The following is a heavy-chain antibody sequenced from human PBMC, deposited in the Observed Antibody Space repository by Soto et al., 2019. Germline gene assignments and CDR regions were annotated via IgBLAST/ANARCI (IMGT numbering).Heavy chain of an antibody. CDR2: IKQDGSEK. Sequence: EVQLVESGGGLVQPGGSLRLSCEASGFTFSSYWMSWVRQAPGKGLEWVANIKQDGSEKYYVDSVKGRFTISRDNAKNSLYRQMNSVRAEDTAVYYCARGVVGYWGQGTLVTVSS. CDR1: GFTFSSYW. CDR3: ARGVVGY. D-gene: IGHD1-26*01. J-gene: IGHJ4*02. V-gene: IGHV3-7*01.